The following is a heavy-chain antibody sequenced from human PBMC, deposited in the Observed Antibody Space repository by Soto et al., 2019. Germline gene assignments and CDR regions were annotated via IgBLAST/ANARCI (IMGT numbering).Heavy chain of an antibody. CDR3: SRFIMVGGWFDPNYYHGMDV. D-gene: IGHD6-19*01. CDR2: ISGYNGNT. J-gene: IGHJ6*02. V-gene: IGHV1-18*01. Sequence: QVQLVQSGAEVKKPGASVTVSCKTSGYTFSNYGINWVRQAPGQGLEWMGLISGYNGNTNYAQTVQGRVTMSTETSTGTVYMELRSLKSDDTAIDYCSRFIMVGGWFDPNYYHGMDVWGQGTTVTGSS. CDR1: GYTFSNYG.